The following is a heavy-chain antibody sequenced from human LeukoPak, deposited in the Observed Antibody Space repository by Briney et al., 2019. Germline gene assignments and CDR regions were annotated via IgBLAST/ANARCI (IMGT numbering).Heavy chain of an antibody. J-gene: IGHJ4*02. CDR1: GGSFSGYY. CDR3: ARGRGLTGSYYFDY. V-gene: IGHV4-34*01. Sequence: PSETLSLTCAVYGGSFSGYYWSWIRQPPGKGLEWIGETNHSGSTNYNPSLKSRVTISVDTSKNQFSLKLSSVTAADTAVYYSARGRGLTGSYYFDYWGQGTLVTVSS. D-gene: IGHD3-9*01. CDR2: TNHSGST.